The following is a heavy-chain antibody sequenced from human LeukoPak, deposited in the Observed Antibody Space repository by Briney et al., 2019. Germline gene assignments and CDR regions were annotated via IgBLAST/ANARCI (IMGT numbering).Heavy chain of an antibody. CDR3: ARRQLEGSYYDILTGAFDI. CDR2: IFHTGST. V-gene: IGHV4-38-2*02. D-gene: IGHD3-9*01. CDR1: GYSISSGYY. J-gene: IGHJ3*02. Sequence: SETLSLTCTVSGYSISSGYYWAWIRQPPGKGLEWIGSIFHTGSTYYNPSLKSRVTISVDTSKNQFSLKLSSVTAADTAMYYCARRQLEGSYYDILTGAFDIWGQGTMVTVSS.